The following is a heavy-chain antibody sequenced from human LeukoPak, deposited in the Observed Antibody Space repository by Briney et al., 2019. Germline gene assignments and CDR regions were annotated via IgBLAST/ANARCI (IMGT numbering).Heavy chain of an antibody. CDR1: GFTFSSYA. V-gene: IGHV3-23*01. D-gene: IGHD3-22*01. CDR2: ISGSGGST. J-gene: IGHJ4*02. CDR3: AKDRDYDSSGYY. Sequence: GGSLRPSCAASGFTFSSYAMSWVRQAPGKGLEWVSAISGSGGSTYYADSVKGRFTISRDNSKNTLYLQMNSLRAEDTAVYYCAKDRDYDSSGYYWGQGTLVTVSS.